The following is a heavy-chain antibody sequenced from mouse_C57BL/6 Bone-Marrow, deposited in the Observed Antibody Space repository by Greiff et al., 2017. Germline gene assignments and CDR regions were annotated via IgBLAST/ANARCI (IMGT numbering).Heavy chain of an antibody. D-gene: IGHD2-4*01. CDR2: IYPVSGET. CDR3: GRRQDYDMAWFAY. Sequence: QVHVKQSGAELASPGASVTLSCKASGYTFTDHIMNWVKKRPGQGLEWIGRIYPVSGETNYNQKFMGKATFSVDRSSSTVYMVLNSLTSEDPAVYYCGRRQDYDMAWFAYWGQGTLVTVSA. J-gene: IGHJ3*01. V-gene: IGHV1-11*01. CDR1: GYTFTDHI.